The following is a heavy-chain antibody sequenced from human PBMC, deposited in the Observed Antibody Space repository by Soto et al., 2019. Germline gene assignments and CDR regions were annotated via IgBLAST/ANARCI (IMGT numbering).Heavy chain of an antibody. CDR1: GFSISSNY. V-gene: IGHV3-53*02. Sequence: EVQLVETGGGLIQPGGSLRLSCAASGFSISSNYMTWVRQSPGKGLEWVSLLYSGGTSYYADSVKGRFTISRDNYKNTLFLQMNRLKTEDTAVYYCARGQQVSTIRGVQGFDSWGQGTLVTVSS. D-gene: IGHD3-10*01. CDR2: LYSGGTS. J-gene: IGHJ4*02. CDR3: ARGQQVSTIRGVQGFDS.